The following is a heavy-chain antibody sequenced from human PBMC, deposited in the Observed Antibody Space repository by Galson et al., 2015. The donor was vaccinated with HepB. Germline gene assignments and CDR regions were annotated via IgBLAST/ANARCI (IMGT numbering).Heavy chain of an antibody. CDR2: IWYDGSNK. CDR3: ARDRNYEDYYYGMDD. J-gene: IGHJ6*02. D-gene: IGHD1-7*01. Sequence: SLRLSCAASGFTFSSYGMHWVRQAPGKGLEWVAVIWYDGSNKYYADSVKGRFTISRDNSKNTLYLQMNSLRAEDTAVYYCARDRNYEDYYYGMDDWGQGTTVTVSS. V-gene: IGHV3-33*01. CDR1: GFTFSSYG.